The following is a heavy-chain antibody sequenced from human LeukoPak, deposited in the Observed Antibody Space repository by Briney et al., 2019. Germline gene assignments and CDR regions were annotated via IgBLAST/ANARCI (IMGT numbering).Heavy chain of an antibody. CDR3: ASEDPGIAAAGFDY. D-gene: IGHD6-13*01. Sequence: PGGSLRLSCAASGFTFSSYSMNWVRQAPGKGLEWVSSISSSSSYIYYADSVKGRFTISRDNAKNSLYLQMNSLRAEDTAVYYCASEDPGIAAAGFDYWGQGTLVTVSS. J-gene: IGHJ4*02. CDR1: GFTFSSYS. CDR2: ISSSSSYI. V-gene: IGHV3-21*01.